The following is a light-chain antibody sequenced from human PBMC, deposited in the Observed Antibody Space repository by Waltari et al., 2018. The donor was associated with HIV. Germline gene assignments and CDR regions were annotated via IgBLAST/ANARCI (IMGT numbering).Light chain of an antibody. CDR3: QSYDSSLSGSV. V-gene: IGLV1-40*01. Sequence: QSVLTQPPSVSGASGQRVTISGTGSSPTLGEGDNVHWYQQLPGRAPKHLIYGNRNRPSGVPYRFSGSKSGTSASLAITGLQTEDEADYYCQSYDSSLSGSVFGGGTKLTVL. CDR1: SPTLGEGDN. J-gene: IGLJ2*01. CDR2: GNR.